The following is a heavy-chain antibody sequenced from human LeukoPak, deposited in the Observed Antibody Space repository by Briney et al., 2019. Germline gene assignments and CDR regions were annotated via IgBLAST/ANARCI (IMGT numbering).Heavy chain of an antibody. CDR3: ARDYGGSSPFDY. D-gene: IGHD4-23*01. J-gene: IGHJ4*02. CDR1: GFTFSSYS. Sequence: GGSLRLSCAASGFTFSSYSMNWVRQAPGKGLEWVSSISSSSSYIYYADSVKGRFTISRDNAKNSLYLQMNSLRAEDTAIYYCARDYGGSSPFDYWGQGTLVTVSS. CDR2: ISSSSSYI. V-gene: IGHV3-21*01.